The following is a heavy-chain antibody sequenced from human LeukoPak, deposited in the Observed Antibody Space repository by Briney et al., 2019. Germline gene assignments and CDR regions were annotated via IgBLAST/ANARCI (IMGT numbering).Heavy chain of an antibody. CDR1: GGSISNYY. CDR2: IYYSGTT. V-gene: IGHV4-4*07. J-gene: IGHJ3*01. CDR3: ARDRPGP. Sequence: SETLSLTCTVSGGSISNYYWSWIRQPAGKGLEWIGSIYYSGTTYYNPSLKSRVTISVDTSKNQFSLKLSSVTAADTAVYYCARDRPGPWGQGTMVTVSS. D-gene: IGHD3-10*01.